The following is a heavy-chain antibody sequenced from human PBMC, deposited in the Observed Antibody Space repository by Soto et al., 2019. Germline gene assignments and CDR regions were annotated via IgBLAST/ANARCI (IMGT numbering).Heavy chain of an antibody. V-gene: IGHV4-31*03. CDR1: GGSISSGGYY. Sequence: QVQLQESGPGLVKPSQTLSLTCTVSGGSISSGGYYWSWIRQHPGKGLEWIGYIYYSGSTYYNPYLKSRVTISVDTSKNQFSLKLSSVTAADTAVYYCARDLRGVNYYGMDVWGQGTTVTVSS. D-gene: IGHD3-10*01. J-gene: IGHJ6*02. CDR2: IYYSGST. CDR3: ARDLRGVNYYGMDV.